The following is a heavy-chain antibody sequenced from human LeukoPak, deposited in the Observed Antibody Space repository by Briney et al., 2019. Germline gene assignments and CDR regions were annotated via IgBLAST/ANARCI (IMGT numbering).Heavy chain of an antibody. V-gene: IGHV3-21*01. CDR2: ISSNSSYI. D-gene: IGHD3-22*01. Sequence: GGSLRLSCAASGFTFSSYSMNWVRQAPGKGLEWVSSISSNSSYIYYADSVKGRFTISRDNAKNSLYLQMNSLRAEDTAVYYCARDPDYYDSSGYPQDAFDIWGQGTMVTVSS. CDR1: GFTFSSYS. CDR3: ARDPDYYDSSGYPQDAFDI. J-gene: IGHJ3*02.